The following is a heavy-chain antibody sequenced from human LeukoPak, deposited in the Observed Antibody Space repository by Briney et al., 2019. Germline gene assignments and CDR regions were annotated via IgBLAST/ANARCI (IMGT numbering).Heavy chain of an antibody. V-gene: IGHV4-59*01. CDR2: LYYSGSTT. CDR3: ARDYGGKFDY. J-gene: IGHJ4*02. CDR1: CGSISGYY. D-gene: IGHD4-17*01. Sequence: KASETLSLTCTVSCGSISGYYWSWIRQPPDKGLEWIGYLYYSGSTTNYNPSLKSRLTISVDTSKNQFSLKLSSVTAADTAVYYCARDYGGKFDYWGQGTPVTVSS.